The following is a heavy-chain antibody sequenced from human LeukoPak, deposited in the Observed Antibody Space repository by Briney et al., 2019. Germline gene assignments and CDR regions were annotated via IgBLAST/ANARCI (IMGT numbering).Heavy chain of an antibody. V-gene: IGHV1-18*01. CDR2: ISAYNGNT. D-gene: IGHD5-12*01. CDR3: ARDWEVAIHRPIDY. CDR1: GYTFTSYG. Sequence: ASVKVSCKASGYTFTSYGISWVRQAPGQGLERMGWISAYNGNTNYAQKLQGRVTMTTDTSTSTAYMELRSLRSDDTAVYYCARDWEVAIHRPIDYWGQGTLVTVSS. J-gene: IGHJ4*02.